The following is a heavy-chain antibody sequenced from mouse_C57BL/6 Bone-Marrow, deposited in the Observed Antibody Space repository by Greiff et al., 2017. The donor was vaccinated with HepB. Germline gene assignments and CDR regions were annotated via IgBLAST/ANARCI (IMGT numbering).Heavy chain of an antibody. D-gene: IGHD2-4*01. J-gene: IGHJ3*01. V-gene: IGHV1-42*01. Sequence: VQLQQSGPELVKPGASVKISCKASGYSFTGYYMNWVKQSPEKSLEWIGEINPSTGGTTYNQKFKAKATLTVDKSSSTAYMQLKSLTSEDSAVYYCARGGLRSFAYWGQGTLVTVSA. CDR1: GYSFTGYY. CDR2: INPSTGGT. CDR3: ARGGLRSFAY.